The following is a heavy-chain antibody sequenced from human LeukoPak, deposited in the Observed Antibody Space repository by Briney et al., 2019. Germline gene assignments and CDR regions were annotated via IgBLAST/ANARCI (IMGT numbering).Heavy chain of an antibody. J-gene: IGHJ6*02. V-gene: IGHV3-53*01. CDR3: ARDISGGSDYGDYVAYYGMDV. D-gene: IGHD4-17*01. CDR2: IYSGGST. Sequence: GGSLRLSCAASGFTVSSNYMSWVRQAPGKGLEWVSVIYSGGSTYYADSVKGRFTISRDNAKNSLYLQMNSLRAEDTAVYYCARDISGGSDYGDYVAYYGMDVWGQGTTVTVSS. CDR1: GFTVSSNY.